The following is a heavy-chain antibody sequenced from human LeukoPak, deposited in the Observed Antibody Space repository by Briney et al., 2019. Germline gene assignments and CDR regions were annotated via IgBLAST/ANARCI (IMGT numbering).Heavy chain of an antibody. D-gene: IGHD3-3*01. J-gene: IGHJ6*03. Sequence: SETLSLTCTVSGGSISSSSYYWGWLRQPAGKGLEWIGRIYTSGSNYYNPSLKSLVIISVDTSKNQFLQKLSLVTAADAAVYYCAREVRFLGDYYYYYMDGWGKGTTVTVSS. CDR2: IYTSGSN. CDR1: GGSISSSSYY. V-gene: IGHV4-61*02. CDR3: AREVRFLGDYYYYYMDG.